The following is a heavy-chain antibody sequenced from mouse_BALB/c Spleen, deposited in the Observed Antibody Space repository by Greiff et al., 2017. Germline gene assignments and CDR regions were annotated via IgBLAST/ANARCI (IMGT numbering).Heavy chain of an antibody. V-gene: IGHV5-6-3*01. J-gene: IGHJ3*01. CDR2: INSNGGST. Sequence: EVQLVESGGGLVQPGGSLKLSCAASGFTFSSYGMSWVRQTPDKRLELVATINSNGGSTYYPDSVKGRFTISRDNAKNTLYLQMSSLKSEDTAMYYCAREDWGFAYWGQGTLVTVSA. CDR1: GFTFSSYG. CDR3: AREDWGFAY. D-gene: IGHD4-1*01.